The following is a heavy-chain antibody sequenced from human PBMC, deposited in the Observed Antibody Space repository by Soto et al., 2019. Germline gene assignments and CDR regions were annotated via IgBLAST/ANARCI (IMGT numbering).Heavy chain of an antibody. CDR3: TTEVNYYGSGGPDY. V-gene: IGHV3-15*07. CDR1: GFTFSNAW. CDR2: IKSKTDDGTT. Sequence: GGSLRLSCAASGFTFSNAWMNWVRQAPGKGLEWVGRIKSKTDDGTTDYAAPVKGRFTISRDDSKNTLYLQMNSLKTEDTAVYYCTTEVNYYGSGGPDYWGQGTLVTVSS. D-gene: IGHD3-10*01. J-gene: IGHJ4*02.